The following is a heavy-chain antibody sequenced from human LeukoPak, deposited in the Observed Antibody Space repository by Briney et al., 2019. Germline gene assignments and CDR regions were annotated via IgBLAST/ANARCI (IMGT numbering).Heavy chain of an antibody. CDR1: GFTFSSYA. Sequence: GGSLRLSCAASGFTFSSYAMSWVRQAPGKGLEWVSAISGSGGSTYYADSVKGRFTISRDNSKNTLYLQMSSLRAEDTAIYYCAKPYYYDSTGYEYYYYGMDVWGQGTTVTVTS. J-gene: IGHJ6*02. CDR2: ISGSGGST. D-gene: IGHD3-22*01. CDR3: AKPYYYDSTGYEYYYYGMDV. V-gene: IGHV3-23*01.